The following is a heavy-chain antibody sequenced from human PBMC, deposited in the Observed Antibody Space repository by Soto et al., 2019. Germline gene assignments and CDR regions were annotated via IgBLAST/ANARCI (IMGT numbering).Heavy chain of an antibody. CDR3: ASRGWGYCSGGSCYSVDAFDI. CDR2: ISSSSSYI. V-gene: IGHV3-21*01. J-gene: IGHJ3*02. Sequence: GGSLRLSCAASGFTFSSYSMNWVRQAPGKGLEWVSSISSSSSYIYYADSVKGRFTISRDNAKNSLYLQMNSLRAEDSAVYYCASRGWGYCSGGSCYSVDAFDIWGQGTMVTVSS. D-gene: IGHD2-15*01. CDR1: GFTFSSYS.